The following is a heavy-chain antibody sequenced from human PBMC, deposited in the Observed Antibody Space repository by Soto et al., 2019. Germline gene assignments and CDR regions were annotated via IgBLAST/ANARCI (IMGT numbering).Heavy chain of an antibody. V-gene: IGHV1-69*01. CDR2: IIPIFGTA. Sequence: QVQLVQSGAEVKKPGSSVKVSCKASGGTFSSYAISWVRQAPGQGLEWMGGIIPIFGTANYAQKFQGRVTITADESTSTAYMELSSLRSEDTAVDYCARVVVGYSSSWYYFDYWGQGTLVTVSS. CDR1: GGTFSSYA. D-gene: IGHD6-13*01. J-gene: IGHJ4*02. CDR3: ARVVVGYSSSWYYFDY.